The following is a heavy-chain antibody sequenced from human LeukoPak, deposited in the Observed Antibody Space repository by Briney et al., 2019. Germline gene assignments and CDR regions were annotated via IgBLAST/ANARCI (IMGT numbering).Heavy chain of an antibody. CDR3: AKTNYGGAIDY. Sequence: GGSLRLSCAASGSTFSSYWMSWVRQAPGKGLGWVSAISGSGGSTYYADSVKGRFTISRDNSKNTLYLQMNSLRAEDTAVYYCAKTNYGGAIDYWGQGTLVTVSS. CDR2: ISGSGGST. J-gene: IGHJ4*02. CDR1: GSTFSSYW. D-gene: IGHD3-16*01. V-gene: IGHV3-23*01.